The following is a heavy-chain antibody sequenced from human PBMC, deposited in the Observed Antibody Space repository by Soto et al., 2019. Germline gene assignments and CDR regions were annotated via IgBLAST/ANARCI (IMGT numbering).Heavy chain of an antibody. Sequence: ASVQVSCKASGYIFINYYIHWVRQAPGHGLEWMAIINPTGGSTNYAQKFQGRVTLTMDTSKNQVVLTMTNMDPVDTATYYCARIRAAAGPDPYYYYYYGMDVWGQGTTVTVSS. D-gene: IGHD6-13*01. CDR3: ARIRAAAGPDPYYYYYYGMDV. CDR2: INPTGGST. V-gene: IGHV1-46*01. J-gene: IGHJ6*02. CDR1: GYIFINYY.